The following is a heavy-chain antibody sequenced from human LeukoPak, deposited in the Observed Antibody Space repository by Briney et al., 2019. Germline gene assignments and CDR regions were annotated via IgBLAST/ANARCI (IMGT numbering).Heavy chain of an antibody. V-gene: IGHV1-3*01. J-gene: IGHJ4*02. D-gene: IGHD5-12*01. Sequence: ASVKVSCKASGYTFTSYAMHWVRQAPGQRLEWMGWINAGNGNTKYSQKFQGRVTITRDTSASTAYMELRSPRSDDTAVYYCARADVDIVATTWDDWGQGTLVTVSS. CDR2: INAGNGNT. CDR3: ARADVDIVATTWDD. CDR1: GYTFTSYA.